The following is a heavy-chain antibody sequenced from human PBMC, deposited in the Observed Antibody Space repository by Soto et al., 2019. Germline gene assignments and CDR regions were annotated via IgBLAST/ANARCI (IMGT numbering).Heavy chain of an antibody. CDR2: INRDGSVT. CDR1: GFTFIDSW. D-gene: IGHD2-15*01. CDR3: VKESRSGGSW. Sequence: EMRLVESGGGLVQPGGSLRLSCVASGFTFIDSWMTWVRQVPGKGLEWVANINRDGSVTNYVDSMGGRFTISRDNARSLVYLHMTSLRTVDTAIYHCVKESRSGGSWWGQGSLVTVSS. V-gene: IGHV3-7*01. J-gene: IGHJ4*02.